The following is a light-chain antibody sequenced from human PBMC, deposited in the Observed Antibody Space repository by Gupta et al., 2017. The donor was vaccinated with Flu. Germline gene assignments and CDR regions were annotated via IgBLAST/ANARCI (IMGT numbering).Light chain of an antibody. CDR2: AAS. J-gene: IGKJ1*01. CDR1: QGISAW. CDR3: QRTDNFPWT. V-gene: IGKV1-12*01. Sequence: GDTVTITGRASQGISAWLAWYQQKPGKAPKLLMSAASSLESGVPTRFSGSGSGTDFTLTIRRLQPEDFATYYCQRTDNFPWTFGQGTKVEIK.